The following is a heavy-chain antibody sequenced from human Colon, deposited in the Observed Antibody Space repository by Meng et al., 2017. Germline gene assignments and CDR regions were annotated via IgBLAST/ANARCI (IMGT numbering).Heavy chain of an antibody. V-gene: IGHV4-34*02. CDR3: ARERQRKRYCQSPTCYGGADY. D-gene: IGHD2-2*01. J-gene: IGHJ4*02. Sequence: QLHLQQWAAGLLKPPETPSLTCDTSCGYICGYLWSWIRQSPGKGLEWIGEIDDRGSTNYNPSLKGRVTMSVDPSKNQVLLTLTSVTAADRAVYYCARERQRKRYCQSPTCYGGADYWGQGTLVTVSS. CDR1: CGYICGYL. CDR2: IDDRGST.